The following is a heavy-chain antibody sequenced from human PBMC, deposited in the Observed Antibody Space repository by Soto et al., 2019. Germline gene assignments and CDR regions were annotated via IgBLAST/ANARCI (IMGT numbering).Heavy chain of an antibody. Sequence: GGSLRLSCAASGFTSSSYAMSWVRQAPGRGLEWVSAISGSGGSTYYADSVKGRFTISRDNSKNTLYLQMNSLRAEDTAVYYCVRPGITGTLSAECFQHWGQGTLVTVSS. D-gene: IGHD1-7*01. J-gene: IGHJ1*01. CDR2: ISGSGGST. CDR1: GFTSSSYA. CDR3: VRPGITGTLSAECFQH. V-gene: IGHV3-23*01.